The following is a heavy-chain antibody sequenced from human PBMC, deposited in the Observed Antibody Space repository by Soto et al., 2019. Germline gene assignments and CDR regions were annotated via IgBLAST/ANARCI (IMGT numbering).Heavy chain of an antibody. Sequence: QVQLVQSGAEVKKPVASVKVSCKASGYTFTSYGIRWVRQSPGQGLEWMGWISAYNGNTNYAQKLQGRVTMTTDTHTITAYMELRSLRSVSTAVYYCLQAAQTYHFGYCGQGTLVTDSS. CDR2: ISAYNGNT. J-gene: IGHJ4*02. CDR1: GYTFTSYG. CDR3: LQAAQTYHFGY. V-gene: IGHV1-18*01. D-gene: IGHD2-15*01.